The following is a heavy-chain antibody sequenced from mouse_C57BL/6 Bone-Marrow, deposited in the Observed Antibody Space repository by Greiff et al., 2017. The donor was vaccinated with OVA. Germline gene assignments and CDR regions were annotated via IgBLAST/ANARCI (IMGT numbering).Heavy chain of an antibody. J-gene: IGHJ4*01. D-gene: IGHD2-5*01. CDR2: IYPGSGST. CDR1: GYTFTSYW. CDR3: AGYSNLYAMDY. Sequence: QVQLKQSGAELARPGASVKLSCKASGYTFTSYWITWVKQRPGQGLEWIGDIYPGSGSTNYNEKFKSKATLTVDTSSSTAYMQLSSLTSEDSAVYYCAGYSNLYAMDYWGQGTSVTVSS. V-gene: IGHV1-55*01.